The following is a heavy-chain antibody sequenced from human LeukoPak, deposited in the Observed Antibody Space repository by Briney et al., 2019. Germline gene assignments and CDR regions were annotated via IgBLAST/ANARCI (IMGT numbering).Heavy chain of an antibody. V-gene: IGHV1-69*06. J-gene: IGHJ5*02. CDR1: GGTFGRNA. D-gene: IGHD6-19*01. CDR2: IIPLFGTS. CDR3: ARGKAVAGRPQTWFDP. Sequence: SVKVSCKASGGTFGRNAISWVRQVPRQGLEWMGGIIPLFGTSNYAQKFQGRLTITADKSTSTVYMELSNLRSEDTAVYYCARGKAVAGRPQTWFDPWGQGTWSPSPQ.